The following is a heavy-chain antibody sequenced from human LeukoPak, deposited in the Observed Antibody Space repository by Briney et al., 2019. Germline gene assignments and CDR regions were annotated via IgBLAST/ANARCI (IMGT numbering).Heavy chain of an antibody. D-gene: IGHD2-2*01. J-gene: IGHJ6*04. CDR2: ISAYNGNT. CDR1: GYTFTSYG. V-gene: IGHV1-18*04. Sequence: ASVKVSCKASGYTFTSYGISWVRQAPGQGLEWMGWISAYNGNTNYAQKLQGRVTMTTDTSTSTAYMELRSLRSDDTAVYYCARVGDDIVVVPAATEDYYYYGMDVWGKGTTVTVSP. CDR3: ARVGDDIVVVPAATEDYYYYGMDV.